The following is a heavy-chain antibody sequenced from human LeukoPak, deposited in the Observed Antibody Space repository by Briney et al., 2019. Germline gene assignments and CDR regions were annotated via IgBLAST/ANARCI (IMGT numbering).Heavy chain of an antibody. Sequence: SETLSLTCAVYGGSFSGYYWSWIRQPPGKGLEWIGEINHSGSTNYSPSLNSRVTISLDTSKNQFSLKLSSVTAADTAVYYCARGVYVWGSYRGYYFDYWGQGTLVTVSS. V-gene: IGHV4-34*01. J-gene: IGHJ4*02. CDR3: ARGVYVWGSYRGYYFDY. CDR1: GGSFSGYY. CDR2: INHSGST. D-gene: IGHD3-16*02.